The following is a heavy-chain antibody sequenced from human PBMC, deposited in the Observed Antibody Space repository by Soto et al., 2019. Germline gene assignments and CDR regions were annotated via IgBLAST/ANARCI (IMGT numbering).Heavy chain of an antibody. D-gene: IGHD3-16*01. Sequence: GGSLRLSCTASGFIFDNHAMHWVRQAPGKGLEWVAGVTWNSVATGYADSVKGRFTISRDNAKNSLYLQMNSLSAEDTAVYFCVKEGGMKYFDFWGRGTVVTVSS. CDR1: GFIFDNHA. J-gene: IGHJ2*01. V-gene: IGHV3-9*01. CDR3: VKEGGMKYFDF. CDR2: VTWNSVAT.